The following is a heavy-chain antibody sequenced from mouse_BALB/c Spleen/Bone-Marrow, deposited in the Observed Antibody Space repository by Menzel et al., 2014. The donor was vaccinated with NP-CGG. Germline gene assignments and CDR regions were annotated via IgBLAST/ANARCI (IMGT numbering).Heavy chain of an antibody. CDR1: GFNIKYTS. V-gene: IGHV14-3*02. J-gene: IGHJ1*01. CDR3: ANYRYGWYFDV. CDR2: IDPANGNT. Sequence: EVQLQQSGAELVQPGASVKLSCTASGFNIKYTSMHWVKQRPEQGLEWIGRIDPANGNTKYDPKFQGKSTITADTATNTAYLQLSSLTSEDTAVYYCANYRYGWYFDVWGAGTTVTVSS. D-gene: IGHD2-14*01.